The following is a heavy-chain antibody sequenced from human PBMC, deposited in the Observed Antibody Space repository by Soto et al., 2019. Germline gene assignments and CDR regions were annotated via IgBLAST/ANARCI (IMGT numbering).Heavy chain of an antibody. CDR2: IYYSGST. CDR1: GGSISSSSYY. D-gene: IGHD2-15*01. V-gene: IGHV4-39*01. J-gene: IGHJ5*02. CDR3: ARHELLRNWFDP. Sequence: SETLSLTCTVSGGSISSSSYYWGWIRQPPGKGLEWIGSIYYSGSTYYNPSLKSRVTISVDTSKNQFSLKLSSVTAADTAVYYCARHELLRNWFDPWGQGTLVTVSS.